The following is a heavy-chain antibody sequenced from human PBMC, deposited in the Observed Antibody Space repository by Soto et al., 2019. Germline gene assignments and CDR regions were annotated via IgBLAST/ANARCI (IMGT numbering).Heavy chain of an antibody. CDR2: ITSSSSYT. Sequence: QVQLVESGGGLVKPGGSLRLSCAASGFTFSDYYMSWIRQAPGKGLEWVSYITSSSSYTIYADSVRGRFTISRDNAKNALFLQMNSLRAEDTAVYYCARADHYDTSGYWKWGQGTLVTVSS. D-gene: IGHD3-22*01. CDR3: ARADHYDTSGYWK. CDR1: GFTFSDYY. V-gene: IGHV3-11*05. J-gene: IGHJ4*02.